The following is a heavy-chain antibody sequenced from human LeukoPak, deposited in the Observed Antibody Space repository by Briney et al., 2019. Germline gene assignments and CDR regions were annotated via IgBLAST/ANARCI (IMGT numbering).Heavy chain of an antibody. Sequence: GGSLRLSCAASGFTFSTYWMTWVRQAPGKGLEWVANIKQDGSEKYYVDSVRGRFTISRDNAKNSLYLQMNSLRAEDTVVYYCARVDRILTGYYQQYFFDYWGQGTLVTVSS. CDR1: GFTFSTYW. J-gene: IGHJ4*02. D-gene: IGHD3-9*01. CDR2: IKQDGSEK. CDR3: ARVDRILTGYYQQYFFDY. V-gene: IGHV3-7*01.